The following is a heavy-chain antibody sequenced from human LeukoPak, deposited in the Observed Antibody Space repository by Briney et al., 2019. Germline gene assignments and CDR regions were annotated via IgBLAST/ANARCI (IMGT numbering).Heavy chain of an antibody. CDR2: INTNTGNP. CDR3: ARGLSHSADY. CDR1: GYTFTSYN. J-gene: IGHJ4*02. V-gene: IGHV7-4-1*02. D-gene: IGHD4-11*01. Sequence: GASVKVSCKASGYTFTSYNVVWVRQAPGQGLEWMGWINTNTGNPTYAQGFTGRFVFSLDTSVSTTCLQISSLKAEDTAVYYCARGLSHSADYWGQGTLVTVSS.